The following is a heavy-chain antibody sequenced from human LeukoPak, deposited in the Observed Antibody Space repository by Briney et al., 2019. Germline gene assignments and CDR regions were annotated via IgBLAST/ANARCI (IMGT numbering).Heavy chain of an antibody. J-gene: IGHJ4*02. Sequence: SETLSLTCTVSGGSISSSSYYWGWIRQPPGKGLEWIGSIYYSGSTYYNPSLKSRVTISVDTSKNQFSLKLSSVTAADTAVYYCARLRWYLDYWGQGTLVTVSS. D-gene: IGHD4-23*01. V-gene: IGHV4-39*07. CDR1: GGSISSSSYY. CDR2: IYYSGST. CDR3: ARLRWYLDY.